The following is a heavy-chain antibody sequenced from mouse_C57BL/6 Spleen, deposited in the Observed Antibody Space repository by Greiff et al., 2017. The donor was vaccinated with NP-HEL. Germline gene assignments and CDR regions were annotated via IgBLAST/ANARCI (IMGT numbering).Heavy chain of an antibody. J-gene: IGHJ2*01. CDR3: TASYYYGSSLDY. CDR2: IRLKSDNYAT. V-gene: IGHV6-3*01. CDR1: GFTFSNYW. Sequence: EVQVVESGGGLVQPGGSMKLSCVASGFTFSNYWMNWVRQSPEQGLEWVAQIRLKSDNYATHYAESVKGRFTISRDDSKSSVYLQMNNLRAEDTGIYYCTASYYYGSSLDYWGQGTTLTVSS. D-gene: IGHD1-1*01.